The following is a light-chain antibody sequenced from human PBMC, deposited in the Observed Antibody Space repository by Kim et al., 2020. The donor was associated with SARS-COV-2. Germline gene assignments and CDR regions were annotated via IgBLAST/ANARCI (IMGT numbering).Light chain of an antibody. CDR1: RGAVGSYNR. V-gene: IGLV2-18*02. CDR3: SSYTSSNTVV. Sequence: GQSVPISCTGTRGAVGSYNRVSWYQQPPGTAPKVMIYEVSNRPSGVPDRFSGSKSGNTASLTISGLQAEDEADYYCSSYTSSNTVVFGGGTQLTVL. J-gene: IGLJ2*01. CDR2: EVS.